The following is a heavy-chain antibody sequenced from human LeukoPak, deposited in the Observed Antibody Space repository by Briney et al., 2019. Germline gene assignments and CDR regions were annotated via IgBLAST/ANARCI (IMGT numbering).Heavy chain of an antibody. CDR1: GFTFSSYG. D-gene: IGHD3-22*01. CDR2: ISYDGSNK. Sequence: GGSLRLSCAASGFTFSSYGMHWVRQAPGKGLEGGAVISYDGSNKYYADSVKGRFTISRDNSKNTLYLQVNSLRAEDTAVYYCAKDRDSSGYYPYDYWGQGTLVTVSS. J-gene: IGHJ4*02. CDR3: AKDRDSSGYYPYDY. V-gene: IGHV3-30*18.